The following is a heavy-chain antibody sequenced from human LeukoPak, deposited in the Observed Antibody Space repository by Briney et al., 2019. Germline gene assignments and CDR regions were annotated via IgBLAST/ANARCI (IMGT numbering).Heavy chain of an antibody. CDR2: ISYDGSNE. CDR1: GFTFSSYA. V-gene: IGHV3-30-3*01. J-gene: IGHJ4*02. Sequence: GRSLRLSCAASGFTFSSYAMHWVRQAPGKGLEWVAVISYDGSNEYYADSVKGRFTISRDTSKNTLYLQMNSLRAEDTAVYYCARDYGSGSYYLDYWGQGTLVTVSS. D-gene: IGHD1-26*01. CDR3: ARDYGSGSYYLDY.